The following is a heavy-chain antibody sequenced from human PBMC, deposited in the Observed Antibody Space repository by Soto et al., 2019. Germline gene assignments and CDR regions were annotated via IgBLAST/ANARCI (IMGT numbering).Heavy chain of an antibody. Sequence: QITLKESGPTLVKPTQTLTLTCTFSGFSLSTSGVGVGWIRQPPGKALEWLALIYWDDDKRYSPSLKTRLTITTXTXKXXVVLTKTNMHSVDTATYSCTRTAYSCTWYGVLVDYWGQGTLVTVSS. J-gene: IGHJ4*02. V-gene: IGHV2-5*02. CDR1: GFSLSTSGVG. CDR2: IYWDDDK. CDR3: TRTAYSCTWYGVLVDY. D-gene: IGHD6-13*01.